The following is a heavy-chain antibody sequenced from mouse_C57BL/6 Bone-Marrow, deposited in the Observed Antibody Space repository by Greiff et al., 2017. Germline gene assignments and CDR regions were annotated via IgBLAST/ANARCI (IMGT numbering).Heavy chain of an antibody. Sequence: VQLQQPGAELVRPGSSVKLSCKASGYTFTSYWMHWVKQRPIQGLEWIGNIDPSDSETHYNQKFKDKATLTVDKSSSTAYMQLSSLTSEDSAVYYCARLDYYGSCFDFWGRGTALTVSS. CDR1: GYTFTSYW. J-gene: IGHJ2*01. CDR2: IDPSDSET. V-gene: IGHV1-52*01. CDR3: ARLDYYGSCFDF. D-gene: IGHD1-1*01.